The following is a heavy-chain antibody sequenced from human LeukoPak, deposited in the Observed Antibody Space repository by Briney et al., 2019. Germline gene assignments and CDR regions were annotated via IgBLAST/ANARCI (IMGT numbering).Heavy chain of an antibody. D-gene: IGHD5-24*01. CDR3: ARNRDGYNSFDY. J-gene: IGHJ4*02. CDR1: GGSINNGGYY. V-gene: IGHV4-31*03. Sequence: SETLSLTCTVSGGSINNGGYYWSWIGQHPGKGLEWIGYIYYSGSSYYNPSLRSRVTISVDTSKNHFSLKLSSVTAADTAVYYCARNRDGYNSFDYWGQGTLVTVSS. CDR2: IYYSGSS.